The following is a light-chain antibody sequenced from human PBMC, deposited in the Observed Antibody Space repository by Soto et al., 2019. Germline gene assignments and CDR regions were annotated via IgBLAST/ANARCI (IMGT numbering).Light chain of an antibody. Sequence: DIQMTQSPSSLSASLGDRVTITCLASQGISNYLAWYQQKPGKVPKLLIYAASTLQSGVPSRFSGSGSGTDFTLTISSLQHEDVATYYCQKYNSAPRTFGQGTKVDIK. CDR3: QKYNSAPRT. CDR1: QGISNY. V-gene: IGKV1-27*01. CDR2: AAS. J-gene: IGKJ1*01.